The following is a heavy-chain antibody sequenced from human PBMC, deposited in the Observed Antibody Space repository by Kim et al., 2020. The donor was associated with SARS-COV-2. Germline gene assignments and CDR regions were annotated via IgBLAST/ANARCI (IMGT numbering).Heavy chain of an antibody. J-gene: IGHJ4*02. CDR2: GSKS. D-gene: IGHD3-10*02. Sequence: GSKSYYVDSVKDRFTISRDNAKNSRYLQMNSLRVEATAVYYCARSVFGDNYWGQGTLVSVSS. V-gene: IGHV3-7*01. CDR3: ARSVFGDNY.